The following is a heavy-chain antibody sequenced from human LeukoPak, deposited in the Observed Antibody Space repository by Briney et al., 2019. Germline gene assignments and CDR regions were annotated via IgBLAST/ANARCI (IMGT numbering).Heavy chain of an antibody. CDR3: VRHNRGVGSSRRLDY. D-gene: IGHD5-24*01. CDR1: GYSFTSYW. V-gene: IGHV5-51*01. J-gene: IGHJ4*02. Sequence: KFGESLKISCKGSGYSFTSYWIGWVRQMPGKGLEWMGIMYPGGSDIRYSPSFQGQVTLSADKSISTAYLQLSSLKASDTAMYYCVRHNRGVGSSRRLDYWGQGTLVTVSP. CDR2: MYPGGSDI.